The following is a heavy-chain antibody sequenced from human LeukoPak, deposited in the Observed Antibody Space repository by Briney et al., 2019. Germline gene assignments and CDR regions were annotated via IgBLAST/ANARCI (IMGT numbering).Heavy chain of an antibody. CDR3: ATFGYSGYDRFDY. CDR1: GYTFTSYG. D-gene: IGHD5-12*01. V-gene: IGHV1-18*01. J-gene: IGHJ4*02. CDR2: ISAYNGNT. Sequence: GASVKVSCKASGYTFTSYGISWVRQAPGQGLEWMGWISAYNGNTNYAQKFQGRVTMTRDTSISTAYMELSRLRSDDTAVYYCATFGYSGYDRFDYWGQGTLVTVSS.